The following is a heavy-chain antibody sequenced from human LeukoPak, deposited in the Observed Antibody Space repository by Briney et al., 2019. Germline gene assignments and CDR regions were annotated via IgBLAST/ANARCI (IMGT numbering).Heavy chain of an antibody. CDR1: GGSISSSSYY. D-gene: IGHD3-9*01. Sequence: SETLSLTCTVSGGSISSSSYYWGWIRQPPGKGLEWIGSIYYSGSTYYNPSLKSRVTISVDTSKNQFSLKPSSVTAADTAVYYCARVYDILTGYSCFDYWGQGTLVTVSS. J-gene: IGHJ4*02. V-gene: IGHV4-39*01. CDR3: ARVYDILTGYSCFDY. CDR2: IYYSGST.